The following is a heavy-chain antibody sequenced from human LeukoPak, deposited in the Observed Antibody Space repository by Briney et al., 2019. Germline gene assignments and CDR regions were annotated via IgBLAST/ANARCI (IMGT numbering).Heavy chain of an antibody. CDR2: IKQDGSEK. J-gene: IGHJ6*02. D-gene: IGHD3-10*01. V-gene: IGHV3-7*03. Sequence: GGSLRLSCAASGFTFSNYAMSWIRQAPGKGLEWVANIKQDGSEKYYVDSVKGRFTISRDNAKNSLYLQMNSLRAEDTAVYYCARVGGGESDYYYYGMDVWGQGTTVTVSS. CDR3: ARVGGGESDYYYYGMDV. CDR1: GFTFSNYA.